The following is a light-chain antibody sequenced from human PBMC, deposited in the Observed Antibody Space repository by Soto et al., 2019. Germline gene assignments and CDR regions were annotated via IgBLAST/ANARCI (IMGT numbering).Light chain of an antibody. CDR3: PHRGRWHRT. J-gene: IGKJ2*01. V-gene: IGKV3-11*01. CDR1: QSVNDY. CDR2: GAS. Sequence: EIVLTQSPATLSLSPGERATLSCRASQSVNDYLAWYHQKPGQAPRLLIYGASNRASGIPVRFSGSGSGTDFTLTISSLEPEDFEGYYCPHRGRWHRTFGQGPKLEIK.